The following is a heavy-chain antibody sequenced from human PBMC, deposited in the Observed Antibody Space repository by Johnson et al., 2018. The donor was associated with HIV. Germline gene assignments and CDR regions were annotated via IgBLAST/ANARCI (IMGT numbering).Heavy chain of an antibody. J-gene: IGHJ3*02. V-gene: IGHV3-11*04. Sequence: QVQLVESGGDLVKPGGSLRLSCAASGFIFSSNYMSWIRQAPGKGLEWVSYISSSGSTIYYADSVKGRFTISRDNAKNSLYLQMNSLRAEDTAVYYCARDRLWFGESDAFDIWGQGTMVTVSS. D-gene: IGHD3-10*01. CDR1: GFIFSSNY. CDR2: ISSSGSTI. CDR3: ARDRLWFGESDAFDI.